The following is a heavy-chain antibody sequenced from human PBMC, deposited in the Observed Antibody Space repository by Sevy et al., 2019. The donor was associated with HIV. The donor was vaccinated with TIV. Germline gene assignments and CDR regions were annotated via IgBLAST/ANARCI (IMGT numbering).Heavy chain of an antibody. CDR3: AKATTAGGRYFYYFGMDV. V-gene: IGHV3-23*01. CDR1: GFTFSSYA. CDR2: ISGGGGNT. D-gene: IGHD1-26*01. J-gene: IGHJ6*02. Sequence: GGSLRLSCAASGFTFSSYAMNWVRQAPGKGLEWVSTISGGGGNTYYADSVKGRLTISRDNSKNTLSLQMTSLRAEDTAVYYCAKATTAGGRYFYYFGMDVWGQGTTVTVSS.